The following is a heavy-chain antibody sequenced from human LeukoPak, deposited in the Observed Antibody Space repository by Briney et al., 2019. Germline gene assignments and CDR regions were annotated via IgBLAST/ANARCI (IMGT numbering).Heavy chain of an antibody. J-gene: IGHJ4*02. CDR1: GFTFSSYG. Sequence: PGGSLRLSCAASGFTFSSYGMHWVRQAPGKGLEWMGGFDPEDGETIYAQKFQGRVTMTEDTSTDTAYMELSSLRSEDTAVYYCATEIFGVGSGYWGQGTLVTVSS. CDR3: ATEIFGVGSGY. D-gene: IGHD3-3*01. V-gene: IGHV1-24*01. CDR2: FDPEDGET.